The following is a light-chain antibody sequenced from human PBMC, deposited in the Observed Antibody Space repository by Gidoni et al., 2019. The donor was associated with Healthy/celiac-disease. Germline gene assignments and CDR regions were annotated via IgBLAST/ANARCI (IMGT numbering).Light chain of an antibody. CDR3: QQSYSTPQT. CDR1: QSISSY. Sequence: DIQITQSPSSLSASVGDRVTITCRASQSISSYLNWYQQKPGKAPKLLIYAASSLQSGVPSRFSGSGSGTDFNLTISSLQPEDFANYYCQQSYSTPQTFGGGTKVEIK. J-gene: IGKJ4*01. CDR2: AAS. V-gene: IGKV1-39*01.